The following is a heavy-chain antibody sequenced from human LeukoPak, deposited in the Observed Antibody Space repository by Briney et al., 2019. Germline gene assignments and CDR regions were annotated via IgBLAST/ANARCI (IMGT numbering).Heavy chain of an antibody. V-gene: IGHV1-18*01. J-gene: IGHJ6*02. CDR3: ARDGDIVVVPAAIRGYYYYGMDV. Sequence: ASVKVSCKASGYTSTSYGISWVRQAPGQGLEWMGWISAYNGNTNYAQKLQGRVTMTTDTSTSTAYMELRSLRSDDTAVYYCARDGDIVVVPAAIRGYYYYGMDVWGQGTTVTVSS. D-gene: IGHD2-2*02. CDR1: GYTSTSYG. CDR2: ISAYNGNT.